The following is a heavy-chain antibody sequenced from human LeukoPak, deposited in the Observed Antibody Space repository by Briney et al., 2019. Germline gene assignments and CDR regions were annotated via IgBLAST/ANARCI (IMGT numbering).Heavy chain of an antibody. V-gene: IGHV4-59*01. Sequence: PSETLSLTCTVSGGSISSYYWSWIRQPPGKGLEWIGYIYYSGSTNYNPSLKSRVTISVDTSKNQFSLKLSSVTAADTAVCYCAREGGGNPFFDYWGQGTLVTVSS. D-gene: IGHD4-23*01. CDR1: GGSISSYY. J-gene: IGHJ4*02. CDR2: IYYSGST. CDR3: AREGGGNPFFDY.